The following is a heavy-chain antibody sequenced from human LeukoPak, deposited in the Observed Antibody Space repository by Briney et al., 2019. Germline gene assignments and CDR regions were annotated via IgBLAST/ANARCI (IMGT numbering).Heavy chain of an antibody. CDR3: ASEYCSGGNCYFDY. J-gene: IGHJ4*02. Sequence: GASLKISFKGSEYSFSTYWIGWGRRMPGQGGEWMGIIFTGDSDTRYSPSFQGQVTISADKSISTAYLQWSSLKASDTAIYYCASEYCSGGNCYFDYWGQGTLVTVSS. CDR2: IFTGDSDT. V-gene: IGHV5-51*01. CDR1: EYSFSTYW. D-gene: IGHD2-15*01.